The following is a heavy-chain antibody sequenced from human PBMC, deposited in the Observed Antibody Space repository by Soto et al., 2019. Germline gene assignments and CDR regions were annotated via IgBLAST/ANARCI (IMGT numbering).Heavy chain of an antibody. J-gene: IGHJ3*02. CDR3: ARHWSDYAGPGAFDI. D-gene: IGHD1-26*01. CDR1: GGSISSSSYY. Sequence: SETLSLTCTVSGGSISSSSYYWGWIRQPPGKGLEWMGSIYYSGSTYYNPSLKIRVTISVATSKNEFSLKLSSVTAADTAVYYCARHWSDYAGPGAFDIWGQGTMVTVSS. CDR2: IYYSGST. V-gene: IGHV4-39*01.